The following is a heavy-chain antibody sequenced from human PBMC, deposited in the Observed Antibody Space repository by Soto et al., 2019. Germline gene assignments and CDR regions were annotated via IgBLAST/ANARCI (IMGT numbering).Heavy chain of an antibody. J-gene: IGHJ6*02. CDR2: IGSSGNTI. D-gene: IGHD6-19*01. CDR1: GFTFSDYY. Sequence: GGSLRLSCAASGFTFSDYYMSWIRQAPGKGLEWVSYIGSSGNTIYYADSVKGRFTISRDNAKNSVYLQMNSLRAEDTAVYYCARDPLGWNYYGMDVWGQGTTVTVSS. V-gene: IGHV3-11*01. CDR3: ARDPLGWNYYGMDV.